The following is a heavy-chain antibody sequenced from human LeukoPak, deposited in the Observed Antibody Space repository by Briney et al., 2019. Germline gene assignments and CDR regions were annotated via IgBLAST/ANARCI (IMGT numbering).Heavy chain of an antibody. Sequence: GESLKISCKGSGYSFTSYWIGWVRQVPGKGLECMGMIYPYDSETRYSPSFQGQVTISADKSINTAYLQWRSLKASDTAIYYCARIAVAATPSYFDYWGQGALVTVSS. J-gene: IGHJ4*02. CDR3: ARIAVAATPSYFDY. CDR1: GYSFTSYW. D-gene: IGHD2-15*01. V-gene: IGHV5-51*01. CDR2: IYPYDSET.